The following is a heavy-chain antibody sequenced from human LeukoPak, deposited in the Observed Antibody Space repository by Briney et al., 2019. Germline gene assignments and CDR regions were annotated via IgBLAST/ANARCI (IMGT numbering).Heavy chain of an antibody. J-gene: IGHJ3*02. D-gene: IGHD3-22*01. CDR1: GFTFSSYG. CDR3: AKDSSGYGWAFDI. CDR2: ISYDGSNK. V-gene: IGHV3-30*18. Sequence: GGSLRLSCAASGFTFSSYGMHWVRQAPGKGLEWVAVISYDGSNKYYADSVKGRFTISRDNSKNTLYLQMNSLRAEDTAVYHCAKDSSGYGWAFDIWGQGTMVTVSS.